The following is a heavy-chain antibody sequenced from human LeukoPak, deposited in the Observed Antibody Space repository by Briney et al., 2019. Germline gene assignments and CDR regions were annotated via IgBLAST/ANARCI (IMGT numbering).Heavy chain of an antibody. Sequence: GRSLRLSCAASGVTFSTYGMHWVRQAPGKGLEWVAVISYDGSKKYYADSVKGRFTISRDNSKNTLSLQMNSLGAEDTAVYFCARILSSAWGELGYWGQGTLVTVSS. D-gene: IGHD6-19*01. CDR1: GVTFSTYG. CDR2: ISYDGSKK. CDR3: ARILSSAWGELGY. V-gene: IGHV3-30*03. J-gene: IGHJ4*02.